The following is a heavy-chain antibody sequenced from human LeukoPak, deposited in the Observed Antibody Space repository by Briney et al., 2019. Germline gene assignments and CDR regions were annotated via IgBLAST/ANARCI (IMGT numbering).Heavy chain of an antibody. CDR1: GGSMNSYY. J-gene: IGHJ5*02. Sequence: PSETLSLTCTVSGGSMNSYYWTWIRQPAGKGLEWIGRINPSGSTNYNPSLKGRDTMSVDTSKNQFSLNLTSVTAADTAVYYCVRDPPSRQFDPWGQGTLVTVSS. CDR2: INPSGST. CDR3: VRDPPSRQFDP. V-gene: IGHV4-4*07.